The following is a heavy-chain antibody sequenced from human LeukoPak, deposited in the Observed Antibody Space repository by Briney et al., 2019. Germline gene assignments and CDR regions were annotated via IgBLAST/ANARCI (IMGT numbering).Heavy chain of an antibody. CDR2: ISWNSGSI. Sequence: GGSLRLSCAASGFTFDDYAMHWVRQAPGKGLEWVSGISWNSGSIGYADSVKGRFTISRDNAKNSLYLQMNSLRAEDTAVYYCARRPLWFGELLYYFDYWGQETLVTVSS. D-gene: IGHD3-10*01. V-gene: IGHV3-9*01. J-gene: IGHJ4*02. CDR1: GFTFDDYA. CDR3: ARRPLWFGELLYYFDY.